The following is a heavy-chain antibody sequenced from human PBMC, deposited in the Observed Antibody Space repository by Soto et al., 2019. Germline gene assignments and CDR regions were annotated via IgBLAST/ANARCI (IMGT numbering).Heavy chain of an antibody. CDR1: GFTFSSYG. J-gene: IGHJ6*02. V-gene: IGHV3-30-3*01. Sequence: QVQLVESGGGVVQPGRSLRLSCAASGFTFSSYGIHWVRQAPGKGLEWVAVISYDGSNKYYADSVKGRFTISRDNSKNTLYLQMNSLRAEDTAVYYCARDLATVTKNYYGMDVWGQGTTVTVSS. CDR3: ARDLATVTKNYYGMDV. D-gene: IGHD4-17*01. CDR2: ISYDGSNK.